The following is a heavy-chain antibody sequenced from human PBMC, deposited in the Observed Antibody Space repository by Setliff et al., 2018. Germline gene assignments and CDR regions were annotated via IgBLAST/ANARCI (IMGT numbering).Heavy chain of an antibody. J-gene: IGHJ3*01. D-gene: IGHD1-26*01. CDR2: IYPADSDS. CDR3: ARGVGATWPRPDAFDV. V-gene: IGHV5-51*01. CDR1: GYSFTTYW. Sequence: PGESLKISCEGSGYSFTTYWIAWVRRVPGKGLEWLGIIYPADSDSRYSPSFQGQVTISADKSISTAYLQWKSLKASDTAMYYCARGVGATWPRPDAFDVWGQGTLVTVSS.